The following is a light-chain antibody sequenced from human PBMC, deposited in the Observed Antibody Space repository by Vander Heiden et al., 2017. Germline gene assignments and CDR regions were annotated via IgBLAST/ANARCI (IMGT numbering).Light chain of an antibody. CDR1: SSNIGAGSD. Sequence: QSVLTQPPSVSGAPGQRVTISCTGSSSNIGAGSDVHWYQQLPGTAPKLLIYANTNRPSGVPDRFSGSKSGTSASLAITGLQAEDEADYYCQSYATSLRAWVFGGGTKVTVL. J-gene: IGLJ3*02. CDR2: ANT. CDR3: QSYATSLRAWV. V-gene: IGLV1-40*01.